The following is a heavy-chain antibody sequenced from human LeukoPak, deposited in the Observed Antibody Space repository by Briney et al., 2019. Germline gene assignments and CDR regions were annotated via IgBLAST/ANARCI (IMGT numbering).Heavy chain of an antibody. J-gene: IGHJ3*02. D-gene: IGHD5-12*01. Sequence: GGSLRLSCAASGFTFSSYWMHWVRHAPGKGLVWVSRINSDESSTSYADSVKGRFTISRDNAKNKLYLQMNSLRAEDTAVYYCARGHGYDLDAFDIWGQGTMVTVSS. CDR1: GFTFSSYW. CDR2: INSDESST. V-gene: IGHV3-74*01. CDR3: ARGHGYDLDAFDI.